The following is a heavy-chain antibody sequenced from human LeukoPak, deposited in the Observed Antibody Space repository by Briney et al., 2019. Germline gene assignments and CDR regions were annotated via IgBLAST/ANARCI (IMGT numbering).Heavy chain of an antibody. CDR2: IWYDGSNK. CDR1: GFTFSSYG. CDR3: ATTRPEYSSSYYFDY. D-gene: IGHD6-6*01. Sequence: GGSLRLSCAASGFTFSSYGMHWVRQAPGKGLEWVAVIWYDGSNKYYADSVKGRFTISRDNSKNTLYLQMNSLRAEDTAVYYCATTRPEYSSSYYFDYWGQGTLVTVSS. J-gene: IGHJ4*02. V-gene: IGHV3-33*01.